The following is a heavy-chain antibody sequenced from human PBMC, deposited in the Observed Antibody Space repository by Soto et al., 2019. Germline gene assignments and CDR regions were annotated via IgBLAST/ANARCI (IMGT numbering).Heavy chain of an antibody. Sequence: TLSLTCTVSGCSISSGGYYWGWIRQHPGKGLEWIGYIYYSGSTYYNPSLKSRVTISVDTSKNQFSLKLSSVTAADTAVYYCARVATVTLYFDYWGQGTLVTVSS. CDR1: GCSISSGGYY. D-gene: IGHD4-17*01. CDR2: IYYSGST. J-gene: IGHJ4*02. V-gene: IGHV4-31*03. CDR3: ARVATVTLYFDY.